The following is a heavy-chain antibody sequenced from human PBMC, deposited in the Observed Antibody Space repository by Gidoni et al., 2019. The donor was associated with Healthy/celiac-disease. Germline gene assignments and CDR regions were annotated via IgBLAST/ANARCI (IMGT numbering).Heavy chain of an antibody. CDR3: AKDRDGQLETLDY. CDR2: ISYDGSNK. D-gene: IGHD6-6*01. V-gene: IGHV3-30*18. J-gene: IGHJ4*02. CDR1: GFTFSSYG. Sequence: QVQLVESGGGVVQPGRSLRLSCAASGFTFSSYGIHWVRQAPGKGLEWVAVISYDGSNKYYADSVKGRFTISRDNSKNTLYLQMNSLRAEDTAVYYCAKDRDGQLETLDYWGQGTLVTVSS.